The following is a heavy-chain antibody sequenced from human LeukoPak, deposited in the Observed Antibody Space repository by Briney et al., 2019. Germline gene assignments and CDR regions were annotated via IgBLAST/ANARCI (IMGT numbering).Heavy chain of an antibody. J-gene: IGHJ3*02. CDR3: AEYFYGSGSYYAFDI. V-gene: IGHV3-23*01. CDR2: ISSSDGST. Sequence: PGGSLRLSCAASGFTFKNYAMSWVRQAPGKGLLWVSSISSSDGSTYYADSVKGRFTISRDNSKNTLYLQMNSLRAEDTALYFCAEYFYGSGSYYAFDIWGQGTMVTVSS. CDR1: GFTFKNYA. D-gene: IGHD3-10*01.